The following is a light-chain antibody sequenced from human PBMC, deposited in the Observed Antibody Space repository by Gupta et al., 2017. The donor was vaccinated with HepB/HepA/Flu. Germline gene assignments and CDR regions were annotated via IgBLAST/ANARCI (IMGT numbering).Light chain of an antibody. V-gene: IGKV3-15*01. CDR1: RSISNN. CDR3: HEYNDWPSWT. Sequence: VMTQSPATLSVSPGERATLSCRASRSISNNLAWYQQKTGQAPRLLIYGASTRPTGVPARFSGSGSGTEFTLTISSLQSEDFAVYFCHEYNDWPSWTFGQGTKVEIK. CDR2: GAS. J-gene: IGKJ1*01.